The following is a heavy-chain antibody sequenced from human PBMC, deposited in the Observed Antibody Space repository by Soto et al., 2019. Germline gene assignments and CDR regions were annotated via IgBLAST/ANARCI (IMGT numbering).Heavy chain of an antibody. J-gene: IGHJ4*02. CDR3: AKGTSSCYGCSGGSCYPGGY. V-gene: IGHV3-23*01. D-gene: IGHD2-15*01. CDR2: ISGSGGST. CDR1: GFTFSSYA. Sequence: EVQLLESGGGLVQPGGSLRLSCAASGFTFSSYAMSWVRQAPGKGLEWVSAISGSGGSTYYADSVKGRFTISRDNSKNTLYLQMNSLRAEDTAVYYCAKGTSSCYGCSGGSCYPGGYWGQGTLVTVSS.